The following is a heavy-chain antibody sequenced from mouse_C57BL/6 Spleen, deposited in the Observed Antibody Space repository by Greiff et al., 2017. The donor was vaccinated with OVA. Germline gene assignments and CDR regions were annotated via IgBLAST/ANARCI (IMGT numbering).Heavy chain of an antibody. Sequence: QVQLQQPGAELVKPGASVKMSCKASGYTFTSYWITWVKQRPGQGLEWIGDIYPGSGSTNYNEKFKSKATLTVDTSSSTAYMQLSSLTSEDSAVYYCARRYDDDEGAMDYWGQGTSVTVSS. CDR2: IYPGSGST. V-gene: IGHV1-55*01. CDR1: GYTFTSYW. D-gene: IGHD2-4*01. CDR3: ARRYDDDEGAMDY. J-gene: IGHJ4*01.